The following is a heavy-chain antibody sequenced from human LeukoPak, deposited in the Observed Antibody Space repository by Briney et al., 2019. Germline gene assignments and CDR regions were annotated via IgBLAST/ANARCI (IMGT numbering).Heavy chain of an antibody. CDR2: IYHSGST. V-gene: IGHV4-38-2*02. CDR1: GYSISSGYY. J-gene: IGHJ5*02. Sequence: PSETLSLTCTVSGYSISSGYYWGWIRQPPGKGLEWIGSIYHSGSTFYNPSLKSRVTISVDTSKNQFSLKLTSVTAADTAVYYCAREDYDSSGYYSVYWFDPWGQGTLVTVSS. D-gene: IGHD3-22*01. CDR3: AREDYDSSGYYSVYWFDP.